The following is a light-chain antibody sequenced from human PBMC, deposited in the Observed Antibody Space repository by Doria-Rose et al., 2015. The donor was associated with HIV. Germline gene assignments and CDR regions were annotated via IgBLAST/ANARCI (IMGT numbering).Light chain of an antibody. Sequence: SYELTQLPSVSVSPGQTASITCSGDKLGDKYVSWHLQRPGQSSVVVISQDRKRPSGIPERFSGSNSGNTATLTISRVEAGDEADYYCQVWDSSSGPGSVFGGGTKLTVL. CDR3: QVWDSSSGPGSV. V-gene: IGLV3-1*01. J-gene: IGLJ2*01. CDR2: QDR. CDR1: KLGDKY.